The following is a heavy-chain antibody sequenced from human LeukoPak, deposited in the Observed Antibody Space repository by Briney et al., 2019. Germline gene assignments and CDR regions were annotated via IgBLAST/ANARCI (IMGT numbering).Heavy chain of an antibody. Sequence: PGGSLRLSCAASGFAFSTYAMSWVRQAPGKGLEWVSTISGSGSSTYYADSVKGRFTISRDNSKNTLYLQMNSLRAEDTAVYYCANLTSVDFWGHGTLVTVSS. CDR3: ANLTSVDF. V-gene: IGHV3-23*01. CDR2: ISGSGSST. CDR1: GFAFSTYA. D-gene: IGHD3-10*01. J-gene: IGHJ4*01.